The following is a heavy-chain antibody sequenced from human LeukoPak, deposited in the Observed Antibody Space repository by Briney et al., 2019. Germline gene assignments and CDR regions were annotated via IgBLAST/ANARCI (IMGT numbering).Heavy chain of an antibody. Sequence: PGGSLRLSCAASGFTFSNAWMSWVRQAPGKGLEWVGRIKSKTDGGTTDYAAPVKGRITISRDDSKNKLYLQMNSLKNEDTAVYYCTTGTPEQPNWNDRYYYYGMDVWGQGTTVTVSS. CDR1: GFTFSNAW. D-gene: IGHD1-1*01. V-gene: IGHV3-15*01. CDR2: IKSKTDGGTT. CDR3: TTGTPEQPNWNDRYYYYGMDV. J-gene: IGHJ6*02.